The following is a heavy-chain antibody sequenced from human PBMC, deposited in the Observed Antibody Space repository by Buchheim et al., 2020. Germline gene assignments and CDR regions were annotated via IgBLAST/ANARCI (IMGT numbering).Heavy chain of an antibody. J-gene: IGHJ4*02. Sequence: EVQLVESGGGLVQPGGSLRLSCAASGFTVSSNYMSWVRQAPGKGLEWVSRINSDGSSTSYADSVKGRFTISRDNAKNTLYLQMNSLRAEDTAVYYCARDGVHDWNYVPLDYWGQGTL. CDR1: GFTVSSNY. CDR3: ARDGVHDWNYVPLDY. CDR2: INSDGSST. V-gene: IGHV3-74*01. D-gene: IGHD1-7*01.